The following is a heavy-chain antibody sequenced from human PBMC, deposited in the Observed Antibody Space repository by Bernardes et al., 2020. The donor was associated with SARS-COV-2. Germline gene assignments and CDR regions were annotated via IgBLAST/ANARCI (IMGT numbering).Heavy chain of an antibody. J-gene: IGHJ6*02. Sequence: EGSPRPSPSASWFTLSCLLIHWVPPAPGKGVVWVFRINNGWGSPSYAGSLKGRFTLSRDNAKNTLYLQMNSLRAEDTAVYYCARGQSWYYDFWGTGYYGMDVWGQGTTVTVSS. D-gene: IGHD3-3*01. CDR1: WFTLSCLL. CDR2: INNGWGSP. CDR3: ARGQSWYYDFWGTGYYGMDV. V-gene: IGHV3-74*01.